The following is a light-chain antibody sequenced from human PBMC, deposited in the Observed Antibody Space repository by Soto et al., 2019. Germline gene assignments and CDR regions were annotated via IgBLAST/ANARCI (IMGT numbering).Light chain of an antibody. Sequence: DIQLTQSPSFLSASVGDRVTITCRASQGISSYLAWYQQKPGKAPKLLIYAASTLQSGVPSRFSGSGSGTEFTLTISNLQPEDFATYDCQQLNSYPITFGQGTRLEIK. CDR1: QGISSY. CDR3: QQLNSYPIT. V-gene: IGKV1-9*01. J-gene: IGKJ5*01. CDR2: AAS.